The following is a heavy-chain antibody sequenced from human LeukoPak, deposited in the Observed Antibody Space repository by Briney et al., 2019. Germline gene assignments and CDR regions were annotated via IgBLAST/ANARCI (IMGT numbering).Heavy chain of an antibody. D-gene: IGHD3-22*01. J-gene: IGHJ4*02. V-gene: IGHV1-24*01. CDR3: ATHPPNYYDSSGYYRGFDY. CDR1: GYTLTEIS. CDR2: FDPEDGET. Sequence: ASVKVSCKVSGYTLTEISMHRVRHAPGTGLGWRGGFDPEDGETIYAQKFQGRVTMTEDTSTDTAYMELSSLRSEDTAVYYCATHPPNYYDSSGYYRGFDYWGQGTLVTVSS.